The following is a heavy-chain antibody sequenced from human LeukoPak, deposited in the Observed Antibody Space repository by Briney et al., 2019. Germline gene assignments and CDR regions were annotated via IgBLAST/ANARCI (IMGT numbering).Heavy chain of an antibody. CDR2: IWYDGSGK. V-gene: IGHV3-30*02. CDR3: ATRGGDCSGGSCYSARHFDY. CDR1: RFTFTDYG. D-gene: IGHD2-15*01. J-gene: IGHJ4*02. Sequence: GGSLRLSCAASRFTFTDYGMHWVRQPPGKGLEWVALIWYDGSGKYYADSVKGRYTISRDNSKTTLYLQMNSLRAEDTAVYYCATRGGDCSGGSCYSARHFDYWGQGTLVTVPS.